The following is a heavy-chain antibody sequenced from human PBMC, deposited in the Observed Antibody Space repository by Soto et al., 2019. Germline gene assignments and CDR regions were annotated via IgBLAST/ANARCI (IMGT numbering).Heavy chain of an antibody. Sequence: SETLSLTCTVSGGSMNYYYWSWIRQPPGKGLEWIGYIYHSGTAEYNPSLKSRVTLSVDTAKSQFSLKMSSVTTADTAVYYCARDRAIISAPTKEYVFEIWGQRTMVTVSS. J-gene: IGHJ3*02. CDR3: ARDRAIISAPTKEYVFEI. CDR1: GGSMNYYY. D-gene: IGHD5-12*01. CDR2: IYHSGTA. V-gene: IGHV4-59*01.